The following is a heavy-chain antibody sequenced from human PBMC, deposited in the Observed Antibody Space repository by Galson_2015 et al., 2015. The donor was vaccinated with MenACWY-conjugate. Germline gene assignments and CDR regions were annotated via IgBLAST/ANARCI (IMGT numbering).Heavy chain of an antibody. Sequence: SLRLSCAGSGFTFKSYAMSWVRQGPGKGLEWVSAISGSGDSTYYADSVKGRFTISRDNSKNTLYLQMNSLRAEDTAVYYCAKMDTLDDSSGYADHCVQGTLVPVSS. J-gene: IGHJ4*02. CDR1: GFTFKSYA. CDR2: ISGSGDST. CDR3: AKMDTLDDSSGYADH. D-gene: IGHD3-22*01. V-gene: IGHV3-23*01.